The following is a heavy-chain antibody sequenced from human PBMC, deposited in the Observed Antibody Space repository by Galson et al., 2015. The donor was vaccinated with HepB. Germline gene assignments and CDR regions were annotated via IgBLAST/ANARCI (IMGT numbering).Heavy chain of an antibody. J-gene: IGHJ4*02. CDR2: ISGSGGST. Sequence: SLRLSCAASGFTFSSYAMSWVRQAPGKGLEWVSAISGSGGSTYYADSVKGRFTISRDNSKNTLYLQMNSLRAEDTAVYYCAKDYYRGIAARAGADYWGQGTLVTVSS. D-gene: IGHD6-6*01. V-gene: IGHV3-23*01. CDR1: GFTFSSYA. CDR3: AKDYYRGIAARAGADY.